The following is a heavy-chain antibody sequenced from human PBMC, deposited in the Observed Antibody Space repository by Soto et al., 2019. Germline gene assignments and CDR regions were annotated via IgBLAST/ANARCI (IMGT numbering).Heavy chain of an antibody. J-gene: IGHJ4*02. Sequence: QVQLVQSGAEVKKPGASVKVSCKASGYTFTSYDINWVRQATGQGLEWMGWMNPNSGNTGYAQKFQGRVTMTRNTYISTAYMELSSLRSEDTAVYYCARTGPTYYYGSGSYYSYYWGQGTLVTVSS. V-gene: IGHV1-8*01. CDR1: GYTFTSYD. D-gene: IGHD3-10*01. CDR3: ARTGPTYYYGSGSYYSYY. CDR2: MNPNSGNT.